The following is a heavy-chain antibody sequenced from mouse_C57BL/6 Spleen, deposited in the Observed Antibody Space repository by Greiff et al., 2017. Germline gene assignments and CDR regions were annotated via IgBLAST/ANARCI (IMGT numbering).Heavy chain of an antibody. V-gene: IGHV1-81*01. J-gene: IGHJ4*01. CDR2: IYPRSGNT. CDR3: ARWEDYAHYAMDY. Sequence: QVQLQQSGAELARPGASVKLSCKASGYTFTSYGISWVKQRTGQGLEWIGEIYPRSGNTYYNEKFKGKATLTADKSSSTAYMELRSLTSEDSAVDFCARWEDYAHYAMDYWGQGTSVTVSS. D-gene: IGHD2-4*01. CDR1: GYTFTSYG.